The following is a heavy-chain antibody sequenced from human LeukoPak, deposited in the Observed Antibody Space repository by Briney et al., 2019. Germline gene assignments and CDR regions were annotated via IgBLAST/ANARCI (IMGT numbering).Heavy chain of an antibody. J-gene: IGHJ6*02. CDR3: ARLYVLMVYAKRNYYYYGMDV. D-gene: IGHD2-8*01. CDR2: INHSGST. CDR1: GGSFSGYY. Sequence: SETLSLTCAVYGGSFSGYYWSWIRQPPGKGLEWIGEINHSGSTNYNPSLKSRVTISVDTSKTQFSLKLSSVTAADTAVYYCARLYVLMVYAKRNYYYYGMDVWGQGTTVTVSS. V-gene: IGHV4-34*01.